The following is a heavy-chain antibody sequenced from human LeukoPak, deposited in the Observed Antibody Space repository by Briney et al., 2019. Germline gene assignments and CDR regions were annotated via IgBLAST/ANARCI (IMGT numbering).Heavy chain of an antibody. V-gene: IGHV4-4*07. CDR3: ARASYDFWSGYPNWFDP. CDR1: GGSISSYY. Sequence: SETLSLTCTVSGGSISSYYWSWIRQPAGTGLEWIGRSYTSGSTNYNPSLKSRVTMPADTSKNQFSLKLSSVTAADTAVYYCARASYDFWSGYPNWFDPWGQGTLVTVSS. J-gene: IGHJ5*02. D-gene: IGHD3-3*01. CDR2: SYTSGST.